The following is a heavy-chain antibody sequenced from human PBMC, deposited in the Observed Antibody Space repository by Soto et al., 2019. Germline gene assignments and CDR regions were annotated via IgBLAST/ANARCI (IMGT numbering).Heavy chain of an antibody. J-gene: IGHJ5*02. V-gene: IGHV3-30*18. CDR3: AKAGMVRGVANWFDP. CDR2: ISYDGSNK. CDR1: GFTFSSYG. Sequence: QVQLVESGGGVVQPGRSLRLSCAASGFTFSSYGMHWVRQAPGKGLEWVAVISYDGSNKYYADSVKGRVTISRDNSKNTLYLQMTSLRAEDTAVYYGAKAGMVRGVANWFDPWGQGTLVTVSS. D-gene: IGHD3-10*01.